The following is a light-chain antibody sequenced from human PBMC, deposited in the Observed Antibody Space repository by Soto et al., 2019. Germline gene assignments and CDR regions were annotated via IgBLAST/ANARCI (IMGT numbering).Light chain of an antibody. V-gene: IGKV1-13*02. CDR3: QQFNSYLYT. CDR1: QGISSA. Sequence: AIQLTQSPSSLSASVGDRVTITCRASQGISSALAWYQQKPGKATKLLIYDASSLESGVPARFSGSGSGTDFTLTISSLQPEDCATYYCQQFNSYLYTFGQGTKLEIK. CDR2: DAS. J-gene: IGKJ2*01.